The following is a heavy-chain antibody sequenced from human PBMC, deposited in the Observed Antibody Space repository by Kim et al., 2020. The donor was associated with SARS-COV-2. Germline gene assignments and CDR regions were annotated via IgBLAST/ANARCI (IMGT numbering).Heavy chain of an antibody. CDR2: ISGSGGST. CDR1: GFTFSSYA. J-gene: IGHJ6*02. Sequence: GGSLRLSCAASGFTFSSYAMSWVRQAPGKGLEWVSAISGSGGSTYYADSVKGRFTISRDNSKNTLYLQMNSLRAEDTAVYYCAKDRVTMIVVVNGDYGMDVWGQGATVTVSS. CDR3: AKDRVTMIVVVNGDYGMDV. D-gene: IGHD3-22*01. V-gene: IGHV3-23*01.